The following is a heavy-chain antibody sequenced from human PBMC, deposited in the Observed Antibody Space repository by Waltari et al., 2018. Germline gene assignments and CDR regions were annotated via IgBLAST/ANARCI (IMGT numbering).Heavy chain of an antibody. V-gene: IGHV3-30*02. CDR1: GFTFSSYG. CDR3: AKTDEQWLVSAVDY. CDR2: IRYDGSNK. D-gene: IGHD6-19*01. J-gene: IGHJ4*02. Sequence: QVQLVESGGGVVQPGGSLRLSCAASGFTFSSYGMHWVRQAPGKGLEWVAFIRYDGSNKYYADSGKGRFTISRDNSKNTLYLQMNSLRAEDTAVYYCAKTDEQWLVSAVDYWGQGTLVTVSS.